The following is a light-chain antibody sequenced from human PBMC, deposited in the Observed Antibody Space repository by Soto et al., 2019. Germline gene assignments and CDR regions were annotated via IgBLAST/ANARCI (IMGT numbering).Light chain of an antibody. CDR3: QHYKMYSPWT. CDR2: GAS. Sequence: VMTQSPATLSLSPGERVTLSCRASQSVGGDVAWYQQKPGQAPRLLIFGASTRATAVPARFSGSGSATEFTLTISSLQPDDFATYYCQHYKMYSPWTFGQGTKVDIK. CDR1: QSVGGD. J-gene: IGKJ1*01. V-gene: IGKV3-15*01.